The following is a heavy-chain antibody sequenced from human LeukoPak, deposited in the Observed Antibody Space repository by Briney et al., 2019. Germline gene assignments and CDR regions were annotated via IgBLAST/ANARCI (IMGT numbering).Heavy chain of an antibody. Sequence: ASVKVSCKASGYTFTSYAMHWVRQAPGQRLEWMGWINAGNANTKYSQKFQGRVTITGDTSASTAYMELSSLRSEDTAVYYCARGRMVRGVIITYNWFDPWGQGTLVSVSS. D-gene: IGHD3-10*01. V-gene: IGHV1-3*01. CDR3: ARGRMVRGVIITYNWFDP. CDR2: INAGNANT. CDR1: GYTFTSYA. J-gene: IGHJ5*02.